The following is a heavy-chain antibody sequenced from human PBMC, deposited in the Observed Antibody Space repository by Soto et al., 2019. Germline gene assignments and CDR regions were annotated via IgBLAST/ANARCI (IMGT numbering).Heavy chain of an antibody. D-gene: IGHD1-26*01. CDR1: GFAFNNAW. V-gene: IGHV3-15*07. J-gene: IGHJ4*01. Sequence: GVSLRLSCAASGFAFNNAWINWVRQAPGKGLEWVGRIKTKALGGTTDFAAPVRGRFAITRDDSRNMVYMQMNTLNTEDTAVYYCTTDSYSPIVEVRFDYWGHGTLVTVSS. CDR2: IKTKALGGTT. CDR3: TTDSYSPIVEVRFDY.